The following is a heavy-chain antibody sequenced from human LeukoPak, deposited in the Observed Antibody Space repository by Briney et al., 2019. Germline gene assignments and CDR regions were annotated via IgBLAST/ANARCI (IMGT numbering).Heavy chain of an antibody. CDR2: IYSGGST. J-gene: IGHJ4*02. D-gene: IGHD6-13*01. CDR1: GFTISSNY. CDR3: AREVAAGTSDY. V-gene: IGHV3-53*01. Sequence: HPGGSLRLSCAASGFTISSNYMSWVPQAPGKGLEWVSVIYSGGSTYSADSVKGRFTISRDNSKNTLYLQMNSLRAEDTAVYYCAREVAAGTSDYWGQGTLVTVSS.